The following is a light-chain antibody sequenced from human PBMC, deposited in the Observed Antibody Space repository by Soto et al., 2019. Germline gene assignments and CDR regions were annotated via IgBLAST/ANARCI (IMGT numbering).Light chain of an antibody. Sequence: QSVLTQPPSASGTPGQRVTFSCSGSSSNIGRNPVNWYQQLPGTAPKLLIYSNNQRPSGVPDRFSGSKSGTSASLAISGLQSEDEADYYCAAWDDSRNGPVFGGGTKLTVL. CDR3: AAWDDSRNGPV. V-gene: IGLV1-44*01. J-gene: IGLJ2*01. CDR2: SNN. CDR1: SSNIGRNP.